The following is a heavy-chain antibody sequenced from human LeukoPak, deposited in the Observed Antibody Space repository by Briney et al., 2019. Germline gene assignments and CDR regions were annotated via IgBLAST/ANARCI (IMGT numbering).Heavy chain of an antibody. CDR1: GGSISSGGYS. CDR2: IYHSGST. Sequence: PSQTLSLTCAVSGGSISSGGYSWSWIRQPPGKGLEWIGYIYHSGSTYYNPSLKSRVTISVDTSKNQFSLKLSSVTAADTAVYYCARGPSTFCDYWGQGTLVTVSS. V-gene: IGHV4-30-2*05. J-gene: IGHJ4*02. D-gene: IGHD5/OR15-5a*01. CDR3: ARGPSTFCDY.